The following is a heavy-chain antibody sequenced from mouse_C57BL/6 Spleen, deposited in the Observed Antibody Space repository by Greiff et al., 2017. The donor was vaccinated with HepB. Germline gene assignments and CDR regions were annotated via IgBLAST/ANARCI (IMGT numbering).Heavy chain of an antibody. Sequence: VKLMESGPGLVQPSQSLSITCTVSGFSLTSYGVHWVRQSPGKGLEWLGVIWRGGSTDYNAAFMSRLSITKDNSKSQVFFKMNSLQADDTAIYYCAPGSSPYWYFDVWGTGTTVTVSS. CDR1: GFSLTSYG. D-gene: IGHD1-1*01. CDR3: APGSSPYWYFDV. CDR2: IWRGGST. J-gene: IGHJ1*03. V-gene: IGHV2-5*01.